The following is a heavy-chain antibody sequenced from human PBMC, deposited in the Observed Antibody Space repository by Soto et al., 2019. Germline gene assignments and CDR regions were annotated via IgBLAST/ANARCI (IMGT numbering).Heavy chain of an antibody. J-gene: IGHJ4*02. D-gene: IGHD4-17*01. CDR1: GFKFGSYG. CDR2: ISFDGSNK. V-gene: IGHV3-30*18. CDR3: AKDHEWETTLTPGLLDH. Sequence: QVQLVESGGGVVQPGKSLRLSCAAYGFKFGSYGMHWVRQAPGKGLEWVALISFDGSNKHYGDSVKGRFTISRDTSKNTLYLQMNSLRAEDTAFYYCAKDHEWETTLTPGLLDHWGQGTLVIVSP.